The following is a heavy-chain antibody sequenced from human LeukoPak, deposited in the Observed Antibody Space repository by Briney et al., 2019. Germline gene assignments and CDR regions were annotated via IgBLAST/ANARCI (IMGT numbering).Heavy chain of an antibody. CDR3: ARQTGSGLFILP. Sequence: SETLSLTCAVYGGSFSGYYWSWIRQPPGKGLEWIGEINHSGSTNYNASLKSQVSISIDTSKNQFSLRLTSVTAADTAVYYCARQTGSGLFILPGGQRTLVTVSS. D-gene: IGHD3/OR15-3a*01. CDR1: GGSFSGYY. V-gene: IGHV4-34*01. J-gene: IGHJ4*02. CDR2: INHSGST.